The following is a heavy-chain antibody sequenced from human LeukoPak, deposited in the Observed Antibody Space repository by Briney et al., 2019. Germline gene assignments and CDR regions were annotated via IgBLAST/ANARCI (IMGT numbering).Heavy chain of an antibody. Sequence: GGSLRLSCAAYGFTFSSYSMNCVRQAAGKELEWVTSISSSSSYRYYADSVKGRFTISRDNAKNSLYLQMNSLRAEDTAVYYCAPLGIVGYWGQGTLVTVSS. V-gene: IGHV3-21*01. J-gene: IGHJ4*02. CDR3: APLGIVGY. D-gene: IGHD7-27*01. CDR2: ISSSSSYR. CDR1: GFTFSSYS.